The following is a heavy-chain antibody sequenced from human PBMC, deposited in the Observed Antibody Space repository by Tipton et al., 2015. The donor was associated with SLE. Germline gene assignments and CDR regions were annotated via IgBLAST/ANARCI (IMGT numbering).Heavy chain of an antibody. V-gene: IGHV4-59*01. D-gene: IGHD2-15*01. CDR3: ARDRYCGAGSCFDWYFDL. CDR1: GGSISGYY. J-gene: IGHJ2*01. Sequence: LRLSCTVSGGSISGYYWSWVRQPPGQRLEWIGYIHYRGSTNYNPSLKSRVTISLDTSENQFSLKLSSVTAADTAVYYCARDRYCGAGSCFDWYFDLWGRGTLVTVSS. CDR2: IHYRGST.